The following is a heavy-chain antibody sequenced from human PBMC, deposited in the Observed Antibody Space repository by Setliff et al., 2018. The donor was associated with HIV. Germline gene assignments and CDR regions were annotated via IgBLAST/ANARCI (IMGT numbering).Heavy chain of an antibody. Sequence: GGSLRLSCAASGFTVSSYYMTWVRQAPGKGLEWISSISGSSAYIYYADSVKGRFTISRGNAKNSLYLQMNSLRAEDTAVYYCARDLSPGITAPLDYWGQGTLVTVSS. CDR1: GFTVSSYY. CDR2: ISGSSAYI. V-gene: IGHV3-21*01. CDR3: ARDLSPGITAPLDY. D-gene: IGHD6-13*01. J-gene: IGHJ4*02.